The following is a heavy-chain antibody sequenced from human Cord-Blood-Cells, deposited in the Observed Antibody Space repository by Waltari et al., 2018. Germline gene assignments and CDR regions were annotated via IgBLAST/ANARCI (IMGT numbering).Heavy chain of an antibody. CDR1: GGAFSSYY. Sequence: QVQLQESGPGLVKPSETQSLTCTVSGGAFSSYYCSWIRQPPGKGLEWIGYIYYSGSTNYNPSLKRRVTISVDTSKNQFSLKLSSVTAADTAVYYCARVRNGDWGWYFDLWGRGTLVTVSS. J-gene: IGHJ2*01. CDR2: IYYSGST. CDR3: ARVRNGDWGWYFDL. V-gene: IGHV4-59*01. D-gene: IGHD7-27*01.